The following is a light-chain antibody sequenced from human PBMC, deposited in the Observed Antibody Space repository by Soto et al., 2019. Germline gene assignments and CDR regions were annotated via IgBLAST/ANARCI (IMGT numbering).Light chain of an antibody. CDR2: EDN. CDR3: QSYDATNQV. CDR1: SGSIASNY. J-gene: IGLJ3*02. V-gene: IGLV6-57*01. Sequence: NFMLTQPHSVSESPGKTVTISCTRSSGSIASNYVQWYQQRPGSSPTTVIYEDNQRPSGVPDRFSGSIDSSSNSASLTISGLETEDEADDYCQSYDATNQVFGGGTKLTVL.